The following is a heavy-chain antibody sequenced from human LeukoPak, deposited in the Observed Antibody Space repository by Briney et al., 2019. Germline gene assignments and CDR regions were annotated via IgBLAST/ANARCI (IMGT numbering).Heavy chain of an antibody. Sequence: GGSLRLSCAASGFTFSSYWMSWVRQAPGKGLEWVSVIYSGGSTYYADSVKGRFTISRDNSKNTLYLQMNSLRAEDTAVYYCARCQYSSGWPFDYWGQGTLVTVSS. CDR2: IYSGGST. J-gene: IGHJ4*02. CDR3: ARCQYSSGWPFDY. D-gene: IGHD6-19*01. V-gene: IGHV3-53*01. CDR1: GFTFSSYW.